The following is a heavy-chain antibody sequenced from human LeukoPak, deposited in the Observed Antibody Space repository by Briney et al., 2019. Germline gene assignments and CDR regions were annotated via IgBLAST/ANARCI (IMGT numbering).Heavy chain of an antibody. J-gene: IGHJ4*02. CDR3: ARDSSQWLADY. CDR2: IWYDGSNK. CDR1: GFTFSSYA. D-gene: IGHD6-19*01. V-gene: IGHV3-33*08. Sequence: GGSLRLSCAASGFTFSSYAMHWVRQAPGKGLEWVAVIWYDGSNKNYADSVKGRFTVSRDNSKNTLYPQMNSLRAEDTAVYYCARDSSQWLADYWGQGTLVTVSS.